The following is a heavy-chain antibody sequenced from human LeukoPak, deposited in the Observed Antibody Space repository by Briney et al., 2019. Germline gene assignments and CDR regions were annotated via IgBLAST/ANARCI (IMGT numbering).Heavy chain of an antibody. CDR1: GGSFSGYY. Sequence: SETLSLTCAVYGGSFSGYYWTWIRQPAGKGLEWIGRFYISGSTNYNPSLKSRVTMSVDKSKNQFSLKLSSVTAADTAVYYCARDPHCSSTNCPFDYWGQGTLVIVSS. V-gene: IGHV4-4*07. CDR2: FYISGST. CDR3: ARDPHCSSTNCPFDY. D-gene: IGHD2-2*01. J-gene: IGHJ4*02.